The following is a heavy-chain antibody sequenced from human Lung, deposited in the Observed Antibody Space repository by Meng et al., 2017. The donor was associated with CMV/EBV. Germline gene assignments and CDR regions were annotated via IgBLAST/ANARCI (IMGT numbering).Heavy chain of an antibody. D-gene: IGHD3-22*01. Sequence: GGSLRLSCVGSGYSFGNYAMHWVRQAPGKGLEWVAVISYDGDKKFYTDSVKGRFTISRDNSKNTLILQMNSLGTEDTAVYCCARVYYDSSNYYFSLGYWGQGXLVTVSS. CDR2: ISYDGDKK. V-gene: IGHV3-30*04. CDR1: GYSFGNYA. J-gene: IGHJ4*02. CDR3: ARVYYDSSNYYFSLGY.